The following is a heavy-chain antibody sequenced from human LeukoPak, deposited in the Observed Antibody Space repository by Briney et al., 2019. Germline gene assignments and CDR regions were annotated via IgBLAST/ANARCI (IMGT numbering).Heavy chain of an antibody. Sequence: SQTLSLTCTVSGASISSGDYYWSWIRQPPGKGLEWIGSIYHSGSTYYNPSLKSRVTISVDTSKNQFSLKLSSVTAADTAVYYCAREARDSSGYHFPNYWGQGTLVTVSS. CDR2: IYHSGST. CDR1: GASISSGDYY. J-gene: IGHJ4*02. CDR3: AREARDSSGYHFPNY. D-gene: IGHD3-22*01. V-gene: IGHV4-39*07.